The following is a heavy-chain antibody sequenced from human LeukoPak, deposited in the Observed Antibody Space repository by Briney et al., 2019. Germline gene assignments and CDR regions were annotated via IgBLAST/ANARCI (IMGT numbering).Heavy chain of an antibody. D-gene: IGHD1-14*01. CDR3: AKDRYFWD. J-gene: IGHJ4*02. V-gene: IGHV3-53*01. Sequence: GGSLRLSCTVSGFTVSTNSMSWVRQTPGKGLEWVSFIYSGGSTHYSDSVKGRFTISRDNSKNTLYLQMNSLRAEDTAVYYRAKDRYFWDWGQGTLVTVSS. CDR1: GFTVSTNS. CDR2: IYSGGST.